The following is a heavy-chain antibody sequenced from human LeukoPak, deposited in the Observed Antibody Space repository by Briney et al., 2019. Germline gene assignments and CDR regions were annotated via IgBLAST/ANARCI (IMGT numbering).Heavy chain of an antibody. CDR3: AKDQNSGSGSYSNFDY. CDR2: ISGSGGST. Sequence: GGSLRLSCAASGFTFSNYAMSWVRQPPGKGLEWVSGISGSGGSTYYADSVKGRFTISRDNSRNTLYLQMNNLRAEDTALYYCAKDQNSGSGSYSNFDYWGQGTLVTVSS. CDR1: GFTFSNYA. V-gene: IGHV3-23*01. D-gene: IGHD3-10*01. J-gene: IGHJ4*02.